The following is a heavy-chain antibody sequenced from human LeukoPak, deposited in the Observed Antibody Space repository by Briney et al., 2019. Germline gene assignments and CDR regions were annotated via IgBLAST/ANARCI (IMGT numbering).Heavy chain of an antibody. Sequence: GGSLRLSCAASGFTFSSYSMNWVRQAPGKGLEWVSSISSSSYIYYADSVKGRFTISRDNAKNSLYLQMNSLRAEDTAVYYCARVITIFGVVIDYYYGMDVWGQGTTVTVSS. V-gene: IGHV3-21*01. CDR3: ARVITIFGVVIDYYYGMDV. J-gene: IGHJ6*02. CDR1: GFTFSSYS. CDR2: ISSSSYI. D-gene: IGHD3-3*01.